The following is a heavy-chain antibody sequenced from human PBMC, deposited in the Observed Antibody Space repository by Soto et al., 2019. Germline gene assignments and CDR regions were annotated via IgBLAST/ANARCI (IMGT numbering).Heavy chain of an antibody. Sequence: LRRCCAASGCSFGSYALSWVRQAPGKGLEWVSTISGSDGKTFYADSVKGRFSISRDTSQSTLYLQMNSLRADDTAMYYCARWSYLDYWGQGTRVTV. CDR2: ISGSDGKT. J-gene: IGHJ4*02. CDR1: GCSFGSYA. CDR3: ARWSYLDY. V-gene: IGHV3-23*01. D-gene: IGHD3-3*01.